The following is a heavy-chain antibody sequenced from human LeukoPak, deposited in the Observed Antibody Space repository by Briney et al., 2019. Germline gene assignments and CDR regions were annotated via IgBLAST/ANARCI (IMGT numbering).Heavy chain of an antibody. V-gene: IGHV3-48*04. D-gene: IGHD2-2*01. J-gene: IGHJ6*03. CDR1: GFPFSGYS. CDR3: ARTEDIVVVPADYYYYYYMDV. Sequence: QPGGSLRLSCAASGFPFSGYSMNWVRQAPGKGLEWISYIGSDNRGPSTIYYADSVKGRCTVSRDNAKNSLFVQMNSLRAEGTAVYYCARTEDIVVVPADYYYYYYMDVWGKGTTVTVSS. CDR2: IGSDNRGPSTI.